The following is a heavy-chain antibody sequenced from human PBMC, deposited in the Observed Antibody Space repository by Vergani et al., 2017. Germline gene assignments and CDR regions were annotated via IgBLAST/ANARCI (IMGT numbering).Heavy chain of an antibody. J-gene: IGHJ4*02. CDR2: IIPILGIA. V-gene: IGHV1-69*04. Sequence: QVQMVQSGAEVKKPGSSVKVSCKASGGTFSSYALSWVRQAPGQGLGWRGRIIPILGIANYAQQFQGRVTITEDKSTSIAYIELSSLRSEDTAVYDCAHSLEYCGGDCYYYWGQGTLVTVSS. D-gene: IGHD2-21*02. CDR3: AHSLEYCGGDCYYY. CDR1: GGTFSSYA.